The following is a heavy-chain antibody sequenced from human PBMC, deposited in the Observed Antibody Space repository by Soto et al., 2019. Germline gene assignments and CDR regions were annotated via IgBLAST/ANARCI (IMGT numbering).Heavy chain of an antibody. Sequence: QVQLVESGGGVVQPGTSLRVSCVGSGFTFRSYVIHWVRQAPGKGLEWVALTSYDGSDKYYGDSVRGRFTISRDNSRNTVDLQMDSRRLEDTALYYCARWGTTGGLDVWGQGTLVS. J-gene: IGHJ1*01. CDR2: TSYDGSDK. CDR3: ARWGTTGGLDV. D-gene: IGHD3-16*01. CDR1: GFTFRSYV. V-gene: IGHV3-33*05.